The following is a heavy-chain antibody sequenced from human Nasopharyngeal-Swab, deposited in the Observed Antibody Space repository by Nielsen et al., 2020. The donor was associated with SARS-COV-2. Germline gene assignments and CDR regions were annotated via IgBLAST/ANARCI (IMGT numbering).Heavy chain of an antibody. V-gene: IGHV3-21*01. CDR2: ISSSSSYI. CDR3: ARSGLAGIDAFDL. D-gene: IGHD6-19*01. J-gene: IGHJ3*01. CDR1: GFTFSSYS. Sequence: GGSLRLSCAASGFTFSSYSMNWVRQAPGKGLEWVSSISSSSSYIYYADSVEGRFTISRDNAKNSLYLQMNSLRAEDTAVYYCARSGLAGIDAFDLWGQGTMVTVSS.